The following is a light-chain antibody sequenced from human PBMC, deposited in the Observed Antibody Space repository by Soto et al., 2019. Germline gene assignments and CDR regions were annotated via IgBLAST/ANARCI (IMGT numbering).Light chain of an antibody. V-gene: IGKV3-15*01. CDR2: GAS. Sequence: ETAMTQSPVTLSLSPGERATLSCRASQTVGDNVAWYRQKPGQPPSLLIYGASTRGPGVPARFSGSGSGTDFILTISSLQSEDFGFYYCQQYNNWPLGTFGQGTRVEI. CDR3: QQYNNWPLGT. J-gene: IGKJ1*01. CDR1: QTVGDN.